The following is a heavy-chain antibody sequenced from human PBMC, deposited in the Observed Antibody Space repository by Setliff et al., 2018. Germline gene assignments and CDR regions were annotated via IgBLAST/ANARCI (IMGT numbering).Heavy chain of an antibody. J-gene: IGHJ4*02. CDR1: GVSFSSTTYY. CDR3: VRESRSTWYRRDF. V-gene: IGHV4-39*02. Sequence: SETLSLTCNVSGVSFSSTTYYWVWMRQPPGKRLEWIGSTYYNGTAYYNPSLQSRVAISVDTSKNYFSLDVSSVTAADTAVYYCVRESRSTWYRRDFWGQGTLVTVSS. D-gene: IGHD6-13*01. CDR2: TYYNGTA.